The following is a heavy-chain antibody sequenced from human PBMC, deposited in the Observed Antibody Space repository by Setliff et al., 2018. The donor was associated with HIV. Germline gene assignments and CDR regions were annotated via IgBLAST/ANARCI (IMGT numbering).Heavy chain of an antibody. V-gene: IGHV4-61*02. CDR3: ASPASGGSSGQYHY. CDR2: IYTSGST. J-gene: IGHJ4*02. Sequence: SETLSLTCTVSGGSISSGSYYWSWIRQPAGKGLEWIGRIYTSGSTNYNPSPKSRVTISVDTSKNQFSLKLSSVTAADTAVYYCASPASGGSSGQYHYWGQGTLVTVSS. CDR1: GGSISSGSYY. D-gene: IGHD6-19*01.